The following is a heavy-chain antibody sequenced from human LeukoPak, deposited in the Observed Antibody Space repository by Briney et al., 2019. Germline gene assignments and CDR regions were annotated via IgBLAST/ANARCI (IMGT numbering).Heavy chain of an antibody. CDR1: GYTFTGYY. V-gene: IGHV1-2*02. CDR2: IDPNSGGT. J-gene: IGHJ4*02. Sequence: VASVKVSCKASGYTFTGYYMHWVRQAPGQGLEWMGWIDPNSGGTNYAQKFQGRVTMTRDTSISTAYMELSSLRSEDTAVYYCAREMVRGVIGGYFDYWGQGTLVTVSS. CDR3: AREMVRGVIGGYFDY. D-gene: IGHD3-10*01.